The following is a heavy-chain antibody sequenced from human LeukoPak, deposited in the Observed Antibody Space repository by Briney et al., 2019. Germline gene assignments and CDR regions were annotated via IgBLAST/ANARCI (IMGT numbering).Heavy chain of an antibody. CDR2: ISSSGSTI. Sequence: GGSLRLSCAASGFTFSDYYMSWIRQAPGKGLEWVSYISSSGSTIYYADSVKGQFTISRDNAKNSLYLQMNSLRAEDTAVYYCARAARPFYYDFWSGYDYWGQGTLVTVSS. J-gene: IGHJ4*02. V-gene: IGHV3-11*04. CDR3: ARAARPFYYDFWSGYDY. CDR1: GFTFSDYY. D-gene: IGHD3-3*01.